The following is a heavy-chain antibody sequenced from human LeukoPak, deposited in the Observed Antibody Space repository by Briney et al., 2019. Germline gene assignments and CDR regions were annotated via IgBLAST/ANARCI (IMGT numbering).Heavy chain of an antibody. D-gene: IGHD4-17*01. V-gene: IGHV1-2*02. CDR3: ARLPYGAVNY. CDR1: GYTFTSYY. CDR2: IKVNSGGT. Sequence: ASVKVSCKTSGYTFTSYYMHWVRQAPGLEPEWMGWIKVNSGGTNYAQKFQDRVTMTRDTSISTAYMELSRLRSDDTAVYYCARLPYGAVNYWGQGTLVTVSS. J-gene: IGHJ4*02.